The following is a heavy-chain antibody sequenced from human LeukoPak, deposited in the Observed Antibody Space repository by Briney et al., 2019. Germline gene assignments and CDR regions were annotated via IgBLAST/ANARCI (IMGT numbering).Heavy chain of an antibody. CDR3: ARDRRVDYYDSSGYYNPRAVDY. CDR1: GFTFSNHA. CDR2: ISGSGTVT. V-gene: IGHV3-23*01. J-gene: IGHJ4*02. Sequence: GGSLRLSCAASGFTFSNHAMNWVRQAPGKGLEWVSIISGSGTVTYYADSVKGRLTISRDNAKNSLYLQMNSLRAEDTAVYYCARDRRVDYYDSSGYYNPRAVDYWGQGTLVTVSS. D-gene: IGHD3-22*01.